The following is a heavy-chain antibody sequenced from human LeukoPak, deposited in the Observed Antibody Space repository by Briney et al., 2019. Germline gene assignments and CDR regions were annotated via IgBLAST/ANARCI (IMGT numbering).Heavy chain of an antibody. J-gene: IGHJ3*02. D-gene: IGHD2-15*01. V-gene: IGHV4-38-2*02. CDR2: IYHSGST. CDR1: GYSISSGYY. Sequence: SETLSLTCTVSGYSISSGYYWGWIRQPPGRGLEWIGSIYHSGSTYYNPSLKSRVTISVDTSKNQFSLKLSSVTAADTAVYYCARDNVVAAFDIWGQGTMVTVSS. CDR3: ARDNVVAAFDI.